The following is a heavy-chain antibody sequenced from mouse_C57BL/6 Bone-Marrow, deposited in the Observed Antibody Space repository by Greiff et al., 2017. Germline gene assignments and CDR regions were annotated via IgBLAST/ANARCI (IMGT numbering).Heavy chain of an antibody. Sequence: QVQLKQSGAELVRPGASVTLSCKASGYTFTDYEMHWVKQTPVHGLEWIGAIDPETGGTAYNQKFKGKAILIADKSSSTAYMELRSLTSEDAAVYYCTSSGWLLPLFAYWGQGTLVTVSA. D-gene: IGHD2-3*01. CDR3: TSSGWLLPLFAY. V-gene: IGHV1-15*01. J-gene: IGHJ3*01. CDR2: IDPETGGT. CDR1: GYTFTDYE.